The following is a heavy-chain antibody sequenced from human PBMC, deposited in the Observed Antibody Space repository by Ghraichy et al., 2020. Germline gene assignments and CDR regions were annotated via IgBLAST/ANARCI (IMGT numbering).Heavy chain of an antibody. J-gene: IGHJ3*02. Sequence: GGSLRLSCAASGFTFSSYWMSWVRQAPGKGLEWVANIKQDGSEKYYVDSVKVRFTISRDNAKNSLYLQMNSLRAEDTAVYYCARGPQRWLQLRAFDIWGQGTMVTVSS. V-gene: IGHV3-7*01. CDR2: IKQDGSEK. CDR3: ARGPQRWLQLRAFDI. D-gene: IGHD5-24*01. CDR1: GFTFSSYW.